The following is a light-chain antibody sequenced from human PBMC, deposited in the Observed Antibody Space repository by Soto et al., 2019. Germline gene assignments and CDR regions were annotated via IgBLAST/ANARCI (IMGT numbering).Light chain of an antibody. V-gene: IGLV4-69*01. CDR2: LNSDGSH. J-gene: IGLJ1*01. Sequence: QPVLTQSPSASASLGASVKLTCTLSSGHSSYAIAWHQQQPEKGPWYLMKLNSDGSHSKGDGIPDRFSGSSSGAERYLTISSLQSEDEADYYCQTWGTGIRVFGTGTKLTVL. CDR3: QTWGTGIRV. CDR1: SGHSSYA.